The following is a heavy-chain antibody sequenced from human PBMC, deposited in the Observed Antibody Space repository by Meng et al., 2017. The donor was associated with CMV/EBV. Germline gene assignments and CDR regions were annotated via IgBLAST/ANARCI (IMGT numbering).Heavy chain of an antibody. D-gene: IGHD6-19*01. Sequence: GESLKISCAASGFTFSSYSMNWVRQAPGKGLEWVSYISSSSSTIYYADPVKGRFTISRDNAKNSLYLQMNSLRAEDTAVYYCARAVAGTAGDSDYWGQGTLVTVSS. CDR1: GFTFSSYS. CDR2: ISSSSSTI. CDR3: ARAVAGTAGDSDY. V-gene: IGHV3-48*04. J-gene: IGHJ4*02.